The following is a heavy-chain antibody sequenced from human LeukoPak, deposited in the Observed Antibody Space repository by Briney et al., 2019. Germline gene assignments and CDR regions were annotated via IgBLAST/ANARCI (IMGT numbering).Heavy chain of an antibody. CDR3: ARCGSSTTYYMDV. V-gene: IGHV4-61*02. CDR1: GGSISSGSYY. CDR2: IYSSGST. Sequence: PSETLSLTCTVSGGSISSGSYYWNWIRQPAGKGLEWIGRIYSSGSTNYNPSLKSRVTISVDTSKNQFSLKLSSVTAADTAVYYCARCGSSTTYYMDVWGKGTTVTVSS. D-gene: IGHD1-26*01. J-gene: IGHJ6*03.